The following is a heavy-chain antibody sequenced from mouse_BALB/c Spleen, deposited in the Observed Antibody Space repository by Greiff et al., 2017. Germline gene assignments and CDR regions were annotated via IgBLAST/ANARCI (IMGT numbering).Heavy chain of an antibody. CDR2: ISSGGGST. Sequence: EVNLVESGGGLVKPGGSLKLSCAASGFAFSSYDMSWVRQTPEKRLEWVAYISSGGGSTYYPDTVKGRFTISRDNAKNTLYLQMSSLKSEDTAMYYCARLLGLRRYYAMDYWGQGTSVTVSS. CDR3: ARLLGLRRYYAMDY. V-gene: IGHV5-12-1*01. J-gene: IGHJ4*01. CDR1: GFAFSSYD. D-gene: IGHD2-4*01.